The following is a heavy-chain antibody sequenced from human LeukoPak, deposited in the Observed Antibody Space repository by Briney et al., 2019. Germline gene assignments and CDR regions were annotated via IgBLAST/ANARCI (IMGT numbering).Heavy chain of an antibody. CDR1: GFTFSSYW. V-gene: IGHV3-21*04. CDR3: AKDRPHLGIAAAGPERG. CDR2: ISSSSTYI. J-gene: IGHJ4*02. D-gene: IGHD6-13*01. Sequence: GGSLRLSCAASGFTFSSYWMSWVRQAPGKGLEWVSSISSSSTYIYYADSVKGRFTISRDNAKNSLYLQMNSLRAEDTAVYYCAKDRPHLGIAAAGPERGWGQGTLVTVSS.